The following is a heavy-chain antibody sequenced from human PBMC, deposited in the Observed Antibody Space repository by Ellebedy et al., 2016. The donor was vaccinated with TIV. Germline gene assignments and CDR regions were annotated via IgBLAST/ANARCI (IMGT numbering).Heavy chain of an antibody. D-gene: IGHD4-17*01. CDR3: ARDGAYGDYSPGYYGMDV. CDR1: GFTFSSYW. Sequence: GESLKISCAASGFTFSSYWMSWVRQAPGKGLEWVANTRLDGSQKYYVDSVKGRFTISGDNAKNSLYLQMNSLRVEDTAVYYCARDGAYGDYSPGYYGMDVWGQGTTVTVSS. CDR2: TRLDGSQK. J-gene: IGHJ6*02. V-gene: IGHV3-7*03.